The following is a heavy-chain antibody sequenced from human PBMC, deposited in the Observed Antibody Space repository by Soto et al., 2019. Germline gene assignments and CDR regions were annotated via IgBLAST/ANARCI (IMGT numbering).Heavy chain of an antibody. CDR1: GGSISSSNYY. D-gene: IGHD1-26*01. Sequence: SVTLSLTCTVSGGSISSSNYYLSWIRQPPGKGLEWIGSIYYSGSTYYDPSLKSRVTISVDTSKNQFSLKLSSVTAADTAVYYCARSSSGSYFDYWGQGTLVTVSS. J-gene: IGHJ4*02. CDR3: ARSSSGSYFDY. CDR2: IYYSGST. V-gene: IGHV4-39*01.